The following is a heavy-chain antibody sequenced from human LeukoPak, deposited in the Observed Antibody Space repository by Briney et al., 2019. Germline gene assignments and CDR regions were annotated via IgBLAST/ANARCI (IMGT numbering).Heavy chain of an antibody. V-gene: IGHV3-30*18. Sequence: GGSLRLSCAASGFTFSSYGMHWVRQAPGKGLEWVAVISYDGSNKYCADSVKGRFTISRDNSKNTLYLRMNSLRAEDTAVYYCAKDLARELPRDDAFDIWGQGTMVTVSS. D-gene: IGHD1-26*01. CDR2: ISYDGSNK. J-gene: IGHJ3*02. CDR3: AKDLARELPRDDAFDI. CDR1: GFTFSSYG.